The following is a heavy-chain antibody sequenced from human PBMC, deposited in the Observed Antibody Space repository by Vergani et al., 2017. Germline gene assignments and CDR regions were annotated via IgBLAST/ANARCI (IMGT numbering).Heavy chain of an antibody. J-gene: IGHJ5*02. CDR3: ARDLRLLYNRFDP. Sequence: QVQFVESGGGVVQPGRSLRLSCAASGFPFNQYGMHWVRPAPGKGLEWVAFTWYDGNNKQYADSVKGRFTISRDNSKSTMYLEMNSLRDEDTGVYYCARDLRLLYNRFDPWGQGTLVTVSS. CDR1: GFPFNQYG. V-gene: IGHV3-33*01. CDR2: TWYDGNNK. D-gene: IGHD1-14*01.